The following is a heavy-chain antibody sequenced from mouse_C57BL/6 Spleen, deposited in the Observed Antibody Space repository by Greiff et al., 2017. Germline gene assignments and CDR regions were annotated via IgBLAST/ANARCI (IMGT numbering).Heavy chain of an antibody. D-gene: IGHD2-5*01. CDR2: IYPRSGNT. CDR1: GYTFTSYG. Sequence: VQLQQPGAELVKPGASVKLSCKASGYTFTSYGISWVKQRTGQGLEWIGEIYPRSGNTYYNEKFKGKATLTADKSSSTAYMELRSLTSEDSAVYFCASPRSNFYAMDYWGQGTSVTVSS. J-gene: IGHJ4*01. V-gene: IGHV1-81*01. CDR3: ASPRSNFYAMDY.